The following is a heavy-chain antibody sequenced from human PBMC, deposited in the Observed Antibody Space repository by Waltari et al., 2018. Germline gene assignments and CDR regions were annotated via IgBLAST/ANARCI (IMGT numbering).Heavy chain of an antibody. D-gene: IGHD2-15*01. V-gene: IGHV7-4-1*02. Sequence: QVQLVQSGSELKNPGASVKISCRTSGYIVQAHGMHWGRQAPTQGLQWMGWINTNTRNPTYAQDFTGRFVFSLDKSVDTAYLEISSLQSEDTAIYFCARDPKYCSGGTCKAWFDSWGQGTLVSVSS. CDR3: ARDPKYCSGGTCKAWFDS. CDR2: INTNTRNP. J-gene: IGHJ5*01. CDR1: GYIVQAHG.